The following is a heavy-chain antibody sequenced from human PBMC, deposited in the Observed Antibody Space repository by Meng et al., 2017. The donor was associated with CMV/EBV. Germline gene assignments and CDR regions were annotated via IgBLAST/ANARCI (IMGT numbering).Heavy chain of an antibody. J-gene: IGHJ4*02. Sequence: GESLKISCAASGFAVSGNYMSWVRQAPGKGLQWVSVIYSGDSTYYADSVKGRFTISRDNPKNTLYLQMNSLRAEDTAVYYCARAYDYGDYDSCYFDYWGQGTLVTVSS. V-gene: IGHV3-53*01. CDR2: IYSGDST. D-gene: IGHD4-17*01. CDR3: ARAYDYGDYDSCYFDY. CDR1: GFAVSGNY.